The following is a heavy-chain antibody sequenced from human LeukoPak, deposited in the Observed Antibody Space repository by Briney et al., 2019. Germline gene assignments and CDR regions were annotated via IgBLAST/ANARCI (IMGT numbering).Heavy chain of an antibody. Sequence: PGGSLRLSCAASGFTFSGYAMHWVRQAPGKGLEWVAFLRHDGSTIYYADSVKGRFTISRDNSKNTLYFQMNSLIYEDTAVYYCAKFSYGDYVAWGQGTLVIVSS. J-gene: IGHJ5*02. D-gene: IGHD4-17*01. CDR2: LRHDGSTI. CDR1: GFTFSGYA. V-gene: IGHV3-30*02. CDR3: AKFSYGDYVA.